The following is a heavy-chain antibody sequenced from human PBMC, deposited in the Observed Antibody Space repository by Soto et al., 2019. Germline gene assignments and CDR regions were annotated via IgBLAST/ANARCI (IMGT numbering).Heavy chain of an antibody. J-gene: IGHJ5*02. D-gene: IGHD3-3*01. Sequence: SGPTLVNPTQTLTLTCTFSGFSLSTSGVGGGWIRQPPGKALEWLALIYWNDDKRYSPSLKSRLTNTKDASKSQVVLTMTNMDPVYTATYYGAHSLFDFWSGYYLEVWGDPWGQGTLVTVSS. V-gene: IGHV2-5*01. CDR3: AHSLFDFWSGYYLEVWGDP. CDR1: GFSLSTSGVG. CDR2: IYWNDDK.